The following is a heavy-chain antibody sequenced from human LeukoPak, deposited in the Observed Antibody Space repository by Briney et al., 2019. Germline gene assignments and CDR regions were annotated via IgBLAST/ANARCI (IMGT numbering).Heavy chain of an antibody. CDR1: GGSFSGYY. CDR3: AGRYCSGGSCYPTPNWYFDL. Sequence: KASETLSLTCAVYGGSFSGYYWSGIRQPPGKGLEWIGEINHSGSTNYNPSLKSRVTISVDTSKNQFSLKLSSVTAADTAVYYCAGRYCSGGSCYPTPNWYFDLWGRGTLVTVSS. CDR2: INHSGST. D-gene: IGHD2-15*01. V-gene: IGHV4-34*01. J-gene: IGHJ2*01.